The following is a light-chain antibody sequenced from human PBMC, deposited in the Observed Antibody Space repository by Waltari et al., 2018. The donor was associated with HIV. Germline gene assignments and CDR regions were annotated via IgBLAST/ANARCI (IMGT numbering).Light chain of an antibody. V-gene: IGLV2-14*01. CDR3: SSYTSSSLVV. J-gene: IGLJ2*01. CDR1: SSDVGGYSY. Sequence: QSALTQPASVSGSPGQSITISCTGTSSDVGGYSYVSWYQQHPGKAPKLMIYEVSNRPAGVSNRFSGSKSGNTASLTISGLQAEDEADYYCSSYTSSSLVVFGGGTKLTV. CDR2: EVS.